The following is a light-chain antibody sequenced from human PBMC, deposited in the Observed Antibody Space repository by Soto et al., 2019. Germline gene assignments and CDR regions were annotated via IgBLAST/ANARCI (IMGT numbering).Light chain of an antibody. CDR2: AAS. CDR1: QGISSY. V-gene: IGKV1-9*01. CDR3: QQFNSSPRT. Sequence: QLTQSPSSLSASVGDRVTITCRASQGISSYLAWYQQKPGKAPKLLIYAASTLQSGVPSRFSGSGSGTDFTLTISSLQPEDFATYYCQQFNSSPRTFGPGTKVDIK. J-gene: IGKJ3*01.